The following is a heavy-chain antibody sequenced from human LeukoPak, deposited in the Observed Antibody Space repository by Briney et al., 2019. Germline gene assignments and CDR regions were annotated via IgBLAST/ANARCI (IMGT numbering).Heavy chain of an antibody. Sequence: GGSLRLSCAASGFTFSSYWMHWVRQAPGKGLVWVSRINTDGSSTSYADSVKGRFTISRDNAKNTLYLQMSSLRAEDTAVYYCARDVSEYPYPEVTLDYWGQGTLVTVSS. CDR1: GFTFSSYW. CDR2: INTDGSST. D-gene: IGHD2-15*01. CDR3: ARDVSEYPYPEVTLDY. V-gene: IGHV3-74*01. J-gene: IGHJ4*02.